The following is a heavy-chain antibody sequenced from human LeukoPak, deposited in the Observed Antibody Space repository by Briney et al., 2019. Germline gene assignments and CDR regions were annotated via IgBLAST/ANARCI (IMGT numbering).Heavy chain of an antibody. CDR1: GFTFDDYA. CDR3: AKASTFGELNRPFDY. CDR2: ISWNSGSI. D-gene: IGHD3-10*01. V-gene: IGHV3-9*01. Sequence: PGGSLRLSCAASGFTFDDYAMHWVRQAPGEGLEWVSGISWNSGSIGYADSVKGRFTISRDNAKNSLYLQMNSLRAEDTAVYYCAKASTFGELNRPFDYWGQGTLVTVSS. J-gene: IGHJ4*02.